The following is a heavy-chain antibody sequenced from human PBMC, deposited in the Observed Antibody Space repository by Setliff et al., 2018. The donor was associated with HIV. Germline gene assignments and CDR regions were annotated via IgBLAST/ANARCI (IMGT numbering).Heavy chain of an antibody. D-gene: IGHD5-18*01. CDR2: T. CDR3: ARDQKGYSYGYFDS. V-gene: IGHV4-4*07. J-gene: IGHJ4*02. Sequence: TNYNPSLKGRVTMSVDTSKNQFSLRLSSVTAADTAVYYCARDQKGYSYGYFDSWGQGTLVTV.